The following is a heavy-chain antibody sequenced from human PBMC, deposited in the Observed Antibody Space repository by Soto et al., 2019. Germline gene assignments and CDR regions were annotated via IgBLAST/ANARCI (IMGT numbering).Heavy chain of an antibody. CDR3: ARWSYLDY. CDR2: ISGSDGKT. CDR1: GFSFSSYA. J-gene: IGHJ4*02. D-gene: IGHD3-3*01. V-gene: IGHV3-23*01. Sequence: GGSLRLSCAASGFSFSSYAMSWVRQAPGKGLEWVSTISGSDGKTFYADSVKGRFSISRDTSKNTLYLQMNSLRADDTAVYYCARWSYLDYWGQGTRVTVYS.